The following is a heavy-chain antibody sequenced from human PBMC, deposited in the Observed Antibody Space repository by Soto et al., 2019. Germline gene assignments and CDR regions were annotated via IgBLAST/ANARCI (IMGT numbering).Heavy chain of an antibody. J-gene: IGHJ6*02. Sequence: QVQLQESGPGLVKPSGTLSLTCAVSGGSISSSYWWSWVRQPPGKGLQWIGEIYHSGSTNYNTSLQSRVTISVDKSKNQFSLKVTSVTAADTAVYYCARVSGSYYYGMDLWGQGTTVTVSS. CDR2: IYHSGST. CDR1: GGSISSSYW. V-gene: IGHV4-4*02. CDR3: ARVSGSYYYGMDL.